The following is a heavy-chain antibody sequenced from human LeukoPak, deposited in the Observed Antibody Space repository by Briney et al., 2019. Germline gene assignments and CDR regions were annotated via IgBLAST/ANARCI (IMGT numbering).Heavy chain of an antibody. CDR2: ISRTGSYI. Sequence: GGSLRLSCAASGFTFSSYNMNWVRQAPGRGLEWVSSISRTGSYIYYADSVKGRFTISRDNAKNSLYLQMNSLRAEDTAVYYCASRVYWGQGTLVTVSS. CDR1: GFTFSSYN. V-gene: IGHV3-21*01. D-gene: IGHD3-10*01. J-gene: IGHJ4*02. CDR3: ASRVY.